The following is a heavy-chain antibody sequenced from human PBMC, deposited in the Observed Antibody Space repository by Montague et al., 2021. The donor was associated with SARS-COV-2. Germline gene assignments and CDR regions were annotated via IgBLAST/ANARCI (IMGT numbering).Heavy chain of an antibody. Sequence: TLSLTCTVSGGSISSGSHYWSWIRQPAGKGLEWIGRIDTSGNTXYMSSLKSRVTISVDTSKNQFSLKLSSVTAADTAVYYCARRIDYYGIDVWGQGTTVTVSS. CDR1: GGSISSGSHY. J-gene: IGHJ6*02. CDR3: ARRIDYYGIDV. CDR2: IDTSGNT. V-gene: IGHV4-61*02. D-gene: IGHD1-26*01.